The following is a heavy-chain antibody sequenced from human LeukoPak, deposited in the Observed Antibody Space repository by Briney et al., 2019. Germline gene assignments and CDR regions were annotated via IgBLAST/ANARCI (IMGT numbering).Heavy chain of an antibody. Sequence: SSETLSLTCTVSGGSISSGDYYWSWIRQPPGKGLEWIGYIYYSGSTYYNPSLKSRVTISVDTSKNQFSLKLSSVTAADTAVYYCARSGYYGDYQIDYWGQGTLVTVSS. D-gene: IGHD4-17*01. CDR2: IYYSGST. V-gene: IGHV4-30-4*01. CDR3: ARSGYYGDYQIDY. CDR1: GGSISSGDYY. J-gene: IGHJ4*02.